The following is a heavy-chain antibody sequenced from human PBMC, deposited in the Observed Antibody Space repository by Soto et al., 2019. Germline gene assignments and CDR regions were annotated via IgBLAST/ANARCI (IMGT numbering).Heavy chain of an antibody. J-gene: IGHJ6*02. CDR3: AKGIFIAAAGRTSFAYYYYYGMDV. CDR1: GFTFSSYA. CDR2: ISGSGVST. D-gene: IGHD6-13*01. V-gene: IGHV3-23*01. Sequence: GGSLRLSCAASGFTFSSYAMSWVRQAPGKGLEWLSAISGSGVSTYYADSVKGRFTISRDNSKNTLYLQMNSLRAEDTAVYYCAKGIFIAAAGRTSFAYYYYYGMDVWGQGTTVTVSS.